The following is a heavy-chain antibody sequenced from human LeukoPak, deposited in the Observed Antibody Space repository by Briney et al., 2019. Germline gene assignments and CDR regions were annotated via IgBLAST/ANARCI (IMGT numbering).Heavy chain of an antibody. V-gene: IGHV1-69*04. CDR3: ARSRISPGIAAAGRGGLFDY. CDR1: GGTFSSYA. Sequence: GASVKVSCKASGGTFSSYAISWVRQAPGQGLEWMGRIIPILGIANYTQKFQGRVTITADKSTSTAYMELSSLRSEDTAVYYCARSRISPGIAAAGRGGLFDYWGQGTLVTVSS. CDR2: IIPILGIA. D-gene: IGHD6-13*01. J-gene: IGHJ4*02.